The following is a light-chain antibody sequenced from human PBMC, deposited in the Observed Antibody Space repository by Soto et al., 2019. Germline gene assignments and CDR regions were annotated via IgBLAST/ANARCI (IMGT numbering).Light chain of an antibody. CDR3: QQYDTSPLT. CDR2: KAS. J-gene: IGKJ4*01. Sequence: DIQMTQSPSTLSASVGARVTITCRASQSVNSWLAWYQQKPGKAPKLLLYKASSLESGVPSRFSGSGSETEFTLTISSLQPDDFGTYYCQQYDTSPLTFGGGTKVDIK. V-gene: IGKV1-5*03. CDR1: QSVNSW.